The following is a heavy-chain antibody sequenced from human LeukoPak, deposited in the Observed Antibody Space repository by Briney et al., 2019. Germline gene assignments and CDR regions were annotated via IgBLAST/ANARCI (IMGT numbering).Heavy chain of an antibody. Sequence: SGPTLVNPTQTLTLTCTFSGFSLSTSGMCVSWIRQPPGKALEWLARIDWDDDKYYSTSLKTRLTISKDTSKNQVVLTMTNMDPVDTATYYCARMPISGSYFHYFDYWGQGTLVTVSS. J-gene: IGHJ4*02. CDR2: IDWDDDK. D-gene: IGHD1-26*01. CDR3: ARMPISGSYFHYFDY. V-gene: IGHV2-70*11. CDR1: GFSLSTSGMC.